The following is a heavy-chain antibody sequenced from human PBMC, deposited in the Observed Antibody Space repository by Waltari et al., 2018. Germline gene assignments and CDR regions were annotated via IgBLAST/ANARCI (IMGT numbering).Heavy chain of an antibody. V-gene: IGHV4-59*01. CDR2: IYHSGTT. Sequence: QVQLQESGPGLVKPWETLSLTCNVSGGSITSDYWSWVRQPPGKGLEWVGYIYHSGTTNYNPSLRSRVSISVDTSKTQFSLKLNYVTAADTAVYYCARGHSTGWYLSHWGRGALVTVSS. D-gene: IGHD6-19*01. J-gene: IGHJ1*01. CDR3: ARGHSTGWYLSH. CDR1: GGSITSDY.